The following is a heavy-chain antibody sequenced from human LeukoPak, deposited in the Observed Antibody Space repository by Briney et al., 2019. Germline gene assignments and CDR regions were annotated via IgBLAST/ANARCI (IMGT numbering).Heavy chain of an antibody. V-gene: IGHV3-30*18. CDR2: ISYDGSNK. Sequence: GGSLRLSCAASGFTFSSYGMHWVRQAPGKGLEWVAVISYDGSNKYYADSVKGRFTISRDNSKNTLYLQMNSLRAEDTAVYYCAKNLVRSSGLMGYCYYYGMDVWGQGTTVTVSS. D-gene: IGHD6-19*01. CDR3: AKNLVRSSGLMGYCYYYGMDV. J-gene: IGHJ6*02. CDR1: GFTFSSYG.